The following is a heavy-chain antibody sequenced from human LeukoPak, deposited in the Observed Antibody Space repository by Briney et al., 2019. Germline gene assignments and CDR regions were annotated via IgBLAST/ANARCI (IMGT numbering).Heavy chain of an antibody. J-gene: IGHJ4*02. CDR1: GFPFSSYW. Sequence: GGSLRLSCAASGFPFSSYWMTWVRQAPGKGLEWVANLNQDGSAKYYVDSVRGRFSISRDNAKNSLYLEMNSLRAEDTAMYYCARVHYSGYYVYWGQGTLVTVSS. D-gene: IGHD3-22*01. CDR3: ARVHYSGYYVY. CDR2: LNQDGSAK. V-gene: IGHV3-7*01.